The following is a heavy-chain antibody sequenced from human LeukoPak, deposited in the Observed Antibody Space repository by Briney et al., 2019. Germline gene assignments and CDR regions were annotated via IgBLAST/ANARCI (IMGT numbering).Heavy chain of an antibody. CDR3: AGRPTGYSSGYIH. D-gene: IGHD5-18*01. Sequence: GGSLRLSCAASGFTFRSYAMKWVRQAPGKGLEWVAVISYDGSNKYYTDSMKGRFTISRDNSKNTVYLQMNNLRVEDTAVYYCAGRPTGYSSGYIHWGQGTLVTVSS. J-gene: IGHJ4*02. V-gene: IGHV3-30-3*01. CDR1: GFTFRSYA. CDR2: ISYDGSNK.